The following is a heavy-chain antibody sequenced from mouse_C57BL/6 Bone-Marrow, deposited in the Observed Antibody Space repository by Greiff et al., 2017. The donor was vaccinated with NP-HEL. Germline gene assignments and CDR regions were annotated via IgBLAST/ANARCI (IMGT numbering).Heavy chain of an antibody. Sequence: VQLQQPGAELVRPGTSVKLSCKASGYTFTSYWMHWVKQRPGQGLEWIGVIDPSDSYTNYNQKFKGKATLTVDTSSSTAYMQLSSLTSEDSAVYYCARCMYGSRFAYWGQGTLVTVSA. CDR2: IDPSDSYT. V-gene: IGHV1-59*01. J-gene: IGHJ3*01. CDR3: ARCMYGSRFAY. D-gene: IGHD1-1*01. CDR1: GYTFTSYW.